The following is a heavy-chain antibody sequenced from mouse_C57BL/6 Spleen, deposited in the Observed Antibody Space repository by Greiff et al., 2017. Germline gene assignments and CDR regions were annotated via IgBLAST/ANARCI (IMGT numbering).Heavy chain of an antibody. V-gene: IGHV5-6*01. D-gene: IGHD3-3*01. Sequence: EVKLMESGGDLVKPGGSLKLSCAASGFTFSSYGMSWVRQTPDKRLEWVATISSGGSYTYYPDSVKGRFTISRDNAKNTLYLQMSSLKSEDTAMYYCARGDRAWFAYWGQGTLVTVSA. CDR2: ISSGGSYT. CDR1: GFTFSSYG. CDR3: ARGDRAWFAY. J-gene: IGHJ3*01.